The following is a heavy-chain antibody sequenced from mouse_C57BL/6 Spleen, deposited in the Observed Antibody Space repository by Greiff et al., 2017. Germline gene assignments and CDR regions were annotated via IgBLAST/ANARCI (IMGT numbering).Heavy chain of an antibody. D-gene: IGHD1-1*01. CDR2: IHPNSGST. Sequence: QVQLQQPGAELVKPGASVKLSCKASGYTFTSYWMHWVKQRPGQGLEWIGMIHPNSGSTNYNEKFKSKATLTVDKSSSTAYMQLSSLTSEDSAVYYCARLDYGFAMDYWGQGTSLTVSS. CDR1: GYTFTSYW. CDR3: ARLDYGFAMDY. J-gene: IGHJ4*01. V-gene: IGHV1-64*01.